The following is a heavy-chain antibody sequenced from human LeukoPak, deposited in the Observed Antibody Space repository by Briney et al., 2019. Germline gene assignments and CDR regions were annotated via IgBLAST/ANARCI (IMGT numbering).Heavy chain of an antibody. D-gene: IGHD2-15*01. Sequence: SETLSLTCTVSGVSISSYYWSWIRQPAGKGLEWIGRIYTSGSTNYNPSLKSRVTMSVDTSKNQFSLKLSSVTAADTAVYYSARDWRGYCSGGSCYASYYGMDVWGQGTTVTVSS. CDR1: GVSISSYY. CDR3: ARDWRGYCSGGSCYASYYGMDV. J-gene: IGHJ6*02. CDR2: IYTSGST. V-gene: IGHV4-4*07.